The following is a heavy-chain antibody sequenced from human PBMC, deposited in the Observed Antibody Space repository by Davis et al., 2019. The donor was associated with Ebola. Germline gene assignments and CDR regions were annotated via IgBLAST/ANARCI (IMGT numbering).Heavy chain of an antibody. J-gene: IGHJ4*02. Sequence: ASVDVSCKSSGYTFTSYGLVWVRQAPGLGLEWTGWISGFNTNTNFAQKFQGRVTVSKDTSTNTAYMDLRSLTSDDTAIYYCARAPNYDVLTGTSSYYFDYWGQGTLVTVSS. CDR3: ARAPNYDVLTGTSSYYFDY. CDR1: GYTFTSYG. D-gene: IGHD3-9*01. V-gene: IGHV1-18*04. CDR2: ISGFNTNT.